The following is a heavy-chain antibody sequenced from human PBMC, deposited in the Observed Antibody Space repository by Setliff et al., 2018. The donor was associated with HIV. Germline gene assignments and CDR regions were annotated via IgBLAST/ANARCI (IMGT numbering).Heavy chain of an antibody. Sequence: PGESLKISCKGSGYSFTNYWIGWVRQMPGKGLEWMGIIDPGDSDTRYSPTFQGQVTISADKSISTAYLQWSSLKASDTAIYYCTRQGDFGQWGDYWGQGAQVTVSS. CDR1: GYSFTNYW. V-gene: IGHV5-51*01. J-gene: IGHJ4*02. D-gene: IGHD4-17*01. CDR3: TRQGDFGQWGDY. CDR2: IDPGDSDT.